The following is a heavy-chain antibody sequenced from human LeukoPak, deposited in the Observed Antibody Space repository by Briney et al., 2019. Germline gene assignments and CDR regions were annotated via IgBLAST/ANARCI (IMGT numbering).Heavy chain of an antibody. CDR3: ARDSAVNYYDSSGSYDY. CDR1: GYTFTGYY. Sequence: ASVKVSCKASGYTFTGYYMHWVRQAPGQGLEWMGWINPNSGGTNYAQKFQGRVTMTRDTSISTAYMELSRLRSDDTAVYYCARDSAVNYYDSSGSYDYWGQGTLVTVSS. D-gene: IGHD3-22*01. J-gene: IGHJ4*02. CDR2: INPNSGGT. V-gene: IGHV1-2*02.